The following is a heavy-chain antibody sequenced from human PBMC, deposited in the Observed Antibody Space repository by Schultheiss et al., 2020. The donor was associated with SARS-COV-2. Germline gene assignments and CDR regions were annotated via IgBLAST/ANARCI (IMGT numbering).Heavy chain of an antibody. CDR3: ARDIAAAAGYYYYGMDV. CDR2: LSGTGGST. J-gene: IGHJ6*02. D-gene: IGHD6-13*01. Sequence: GGSLRLSCAASGFTFSNYAMRWVRQVPGKGLEWVSGLSGTGGSTYYADSVKGRFTISRDNAKNSLYLQMNSLRAEDTAVYYCARDIAAAAGYYYYGMDVWGQGTTVTVSS. V-gene: IGHV3-23*01. CDR1: GFTFSNYA.